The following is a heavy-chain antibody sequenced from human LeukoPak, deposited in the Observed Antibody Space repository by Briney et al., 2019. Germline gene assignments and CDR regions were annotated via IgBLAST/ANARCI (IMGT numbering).Heavy chain of an antibody. Sequence: GGSLRLSCAASGFTFSSYSMNWVRQAPGKGLEWVSYISSSSSTIYYADSVKGRFTISRDNAKNSLYLQMNSLRAEDTALYYCAKDIRYYYGSGSYFDYWGQGTLVTVSS. CDR3: AKDIRYYYGSGSYFDY. CDR2: ISSSSSTI. CDR1: GFTFSSYS. J-gene: IGHJ4*02. V-gene: IGHV3-48*01. D-gene: IGHD3-10*01.